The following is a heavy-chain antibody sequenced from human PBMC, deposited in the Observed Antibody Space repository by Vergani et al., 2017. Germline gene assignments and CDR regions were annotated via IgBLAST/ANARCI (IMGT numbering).Heavy chain of an antibody. CDR1: GFTFDDYA. D-gene: IGHD4-17*01. CDR3: AKDFYGDDYYYYYMDV. V-gene: IGHV3-9*01. J-gene: IGHJ6*03. Sequence: EVQLVESGGGLVQPGRSLRLSCAASGFTFDDYAMHWVRQAPGMGLEWVSGISWNSGSIGYADSVKGRFTISRDNAKNSLYLQMNSLRAEDTALYYCAKDFYGDDYYYYYMDVWGKGTTVTVSS. CDR2: ISWNSGSI.